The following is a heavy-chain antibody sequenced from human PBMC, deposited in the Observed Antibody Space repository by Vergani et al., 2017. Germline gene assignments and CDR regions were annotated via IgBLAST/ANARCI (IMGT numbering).Heavy chain of an antibody. Sequence: EVQLVQSGAEVKKPGESLKISCKGSGYSFTSYWIGWVRQMPGKGLEWMGIIYPGDSDTRYSPSFQGQVTISADKSISTAYLQWSSLKASDTAMYYCARLQSGYNTYYYYFCMDVWGQGTTVTVSS. CDR1: GYSFTSYW. CDR2: IYPGDSDT. J-gene: IGHJ6*02. CDR3: ARLQSGYNTYYYYFCMDV. V-gene: IGHV5-51*01. D-gene: IGHD3-3*01.